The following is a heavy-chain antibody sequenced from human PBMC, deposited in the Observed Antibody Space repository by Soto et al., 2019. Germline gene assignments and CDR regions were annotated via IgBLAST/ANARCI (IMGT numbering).Heavy chain of an antibody. CDR1: EFIFSMYW. J-gene: IGHJ4*02. CDR3: TRGPRPTSIGTGAF. CDR2: ITDDGSTT. D-gene: IGHD3-10*01. Sequence: GGSLRLSCETSEFIFSMYWMHWVRQVPGKGPQWVARITDDGSTTYYAASVEGRFTISRDNAKNALYLQMTSLRADDTAVYYCTRGPRPTSIGTGAFWGQGTLVTVSS. V-gene: IGHV3-74*01.